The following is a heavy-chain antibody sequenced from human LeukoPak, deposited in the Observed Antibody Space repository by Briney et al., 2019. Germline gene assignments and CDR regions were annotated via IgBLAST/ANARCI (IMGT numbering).Heavy chain of an antibody. CDR2: IYYSGSA. V-gene: IGHV4-59*01. D-gene: IGHD3-22*01. CDR1: GGSISSDQ. Sequence: PSETLSLTCTVSGGSISSDQWSWIRQPPGKGLEWIGNIYYSGSANYNPSLQSRVIISVDTSKNQFSLNLSPVLAADTAVYYCARGSYYYDSSGYRLDYWGQGTLVTVSS. J-gene: IGHJ4*02. CDR3: ARGSYYYDSSGYRLDY.